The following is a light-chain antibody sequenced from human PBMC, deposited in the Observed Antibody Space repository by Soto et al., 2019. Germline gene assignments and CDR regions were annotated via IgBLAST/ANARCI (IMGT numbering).Light chain of an antibody. CDR2: RDN. CDR1: SSNIGSHT. Sequence: QSVLIQPPSASGTPGQRVTISCSGSSSNIGSHTVNWYQQLPGTAPELLICRDNQRPSGVPDRFSGSKSGTSASLAISGLQSEDEADYYCAAWDDNLPGYVFGTGTKVTVL. CDR3: AAWDDNLPGYV. J-gene: IGLJ1*01. V-gene: IGLV1-44*01.